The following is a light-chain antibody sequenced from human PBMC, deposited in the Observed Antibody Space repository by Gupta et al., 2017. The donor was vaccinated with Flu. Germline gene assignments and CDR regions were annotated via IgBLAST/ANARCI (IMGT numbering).Light chain of an antibody. Sequence: DIQMTQSPSTLSASIGDTVTITCRASQNINRWLVWYQQKPGKDPKPLIYEASVLQTGVPSRFTGSGSGTEFTLTISSLQPDDFATYYGQQYELWYTFGQGTKLEIK. CDR1: QNINRW. J-gene: IGKJ2*01. CDR2: EAS. CDR3: QQYELWYT. V-gene: IGKV1-5*03.